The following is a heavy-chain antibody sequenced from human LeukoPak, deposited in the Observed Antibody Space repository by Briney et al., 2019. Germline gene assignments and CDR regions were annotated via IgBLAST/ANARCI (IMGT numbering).Heavy chain of an antibody. CDR3: ARSPEYYFDY. CDR2: IYYSGST. V-gene: IGHV4-31*03. Sequence: PSETLSLTCTVSGGSISSGGYYWSWIRQHPGKGLEWIGYIYYSGSTYYNPSLKCRVTISVDTSENQFSLKLTSVTAADTAVYYCARSPEYYFDYWGQGTLVTVSS. CDR1: GGSISSGGYY. J-gene: IGHJ4*02. D-gene: IGHD1-14*01.